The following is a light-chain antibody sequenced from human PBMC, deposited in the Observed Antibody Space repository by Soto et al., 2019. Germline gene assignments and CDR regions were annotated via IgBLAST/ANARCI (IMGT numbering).Light chain of an antibody. Sequence: EIVLTQSPGTLSLSPGERATLSCRASQSVSSSYLAWYQQKPGQAPRLLICGASSRATGIPDRFSGSGSGTDFTLTISRLEPEDLAVYYCQQYGSSPLTFGGGTKLEIK. CDR2: GAS. CDR1: QSVSSSY. J-gene: IGKJ4*01. V-gene: IGKV3-20*01. CDR3: QQYGSSPLT.